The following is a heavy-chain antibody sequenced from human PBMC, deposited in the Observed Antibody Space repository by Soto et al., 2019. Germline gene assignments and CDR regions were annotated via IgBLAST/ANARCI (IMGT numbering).Heavy chain of an antibody. D-gene: IGHD2-2*01. CDR3: ARVRGCSSTSCYVDAFDI. Sequence: ASVKVSCKASGYTFTGYYMHWVRQAPGQGLEWIGWINPNSGGTNYAQKFQGWVTMTRDTSISTAYMELSRLRSDDTAVYYCARVRGCSSTSCYVDAFDIWGQGTMVTVSS. CDR1: GYTFTGYY. V-gene: IGHV1-2*04. CDR2: INPNSGGT. J-gene: IGHJ3*02.